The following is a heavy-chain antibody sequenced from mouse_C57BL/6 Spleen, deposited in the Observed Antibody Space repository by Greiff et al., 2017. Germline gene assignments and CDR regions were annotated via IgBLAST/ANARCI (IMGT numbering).Heavy chain of an antibody. CDR2: IWSGGST. D-gene: IGHD1-1*01. CDR3: ARNFDYYGSSYWYFDV. V-gene: IGHV2-2*01. Sequence: QVQLKQSGPGLVQPSQSLSITCTVSGFSLTSYGVHWVRQSPGKGLEWLGVIWSGGSTDSNAAFISRLSISKDNSKSQVFFKMNSLQADDTAIYYCARNFDYYGSSYWYFDVWGTGSTVTVSS. J-gene: IGHJ1*03. CDR1: GFSLTSYG.